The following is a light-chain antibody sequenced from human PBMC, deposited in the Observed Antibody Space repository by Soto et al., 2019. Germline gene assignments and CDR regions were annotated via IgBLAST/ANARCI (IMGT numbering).Light chain of an antibody. CDR2: DDN. J-gene: IGLJ1*01. V-gene: IGLV1-51*01. CDR1: SSNIGGNS. CDR3: GSWDSSLSAYV. Sequence: QPGLTQPPSVSAAPGQKVTISCSGSSSNIGGNSVSWYQQLPGTAPKLLIYDDNKRPSGIPDRFSGSKSGTSATLGITGFQTGDEADYYCGSWDSSLSAYVFGTGTKVTVL.